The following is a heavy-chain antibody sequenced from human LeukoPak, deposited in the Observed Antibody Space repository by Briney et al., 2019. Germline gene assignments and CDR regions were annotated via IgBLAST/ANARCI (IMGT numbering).Heavy chain of an antibody. D-gene: IGHD2-2*01. J-gene: IGHJ5*02. V-gene: IGHV4-59*01. CDR2: IYYSGST. CDR1: GGSISSYY. CDR3: ARHIVVVTAAISDSPTASGMLDP. Sequence: PSETLSLTCTVSGGSISSYYWSWIRQPPGKGLEWIGYIYYSGSTNYNPSLKSRVTISVDTSKNQFSLKLRSVTAPDTAVYYCARHIVVVTAAISDSPTASGMLDPWGQGTLVTVSS.